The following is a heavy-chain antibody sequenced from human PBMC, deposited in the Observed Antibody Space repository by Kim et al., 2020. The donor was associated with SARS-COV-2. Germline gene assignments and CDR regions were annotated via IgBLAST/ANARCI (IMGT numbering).Heavy chain of an antibody. J-gene: IGHJ4*02. D-gene: IGHD1-1*01. Sequence: TRYSPAFQGQVTISADKSISTGYLQWSSLKASDTAMYYCARRGVPSDYADYWGQGTLVTVSS. CDR2: T. V-gene: IGHV5-51*01. CDR3: ARRGVPSDYADY.